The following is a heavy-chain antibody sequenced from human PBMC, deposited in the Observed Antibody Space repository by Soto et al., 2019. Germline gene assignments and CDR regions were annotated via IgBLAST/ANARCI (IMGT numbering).Heavy chain of an antibody. CDR1: GGVINGYY. V-gene: IGHV4-34*01. CDR2: INHSGST. D-gene: IGHD2-15*01. J-gene: IGHJ3*02. CDR3: ARYLLGRNGPFDAFDI. Sequence: SETLSLTCTVSGGVINGYYWSWIRQPPGKGLEWIGEINHSGSTNYNPSLKSRVTISVDTSKNQFSLKLSSVTAADTAVYYCARYLLGRNGPFDAFDIWGQGTMVTVSS.